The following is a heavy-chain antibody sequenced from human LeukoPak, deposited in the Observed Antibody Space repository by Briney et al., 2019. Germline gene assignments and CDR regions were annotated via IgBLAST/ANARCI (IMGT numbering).Heavy chain of an antibody. D-gene: IGHD1-26*01. CDR1: GGSFSGYY. V-gene: IGHV4-34*01. J-gene: IGHJ3*02. Sequence: PSETLSLTCAVYGGSFSGYYWSWIRQPPGKGLEWIGEINHSGSTNYNPSLKSRVTISVDTSKNQFSLKLSSVTAADTAVYYCARDLKWELGRDAFDIWGQGTMVTISS. CDR2: INHSGST. CDR3: ARDLKWELGRDAFDI.